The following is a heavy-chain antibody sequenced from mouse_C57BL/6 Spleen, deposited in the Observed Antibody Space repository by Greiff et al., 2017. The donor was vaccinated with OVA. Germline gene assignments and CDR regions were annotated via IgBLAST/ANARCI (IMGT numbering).Heavy chain of an antibody. J-gene: IGHJ4*01. D-gene: IGHD3-3*01. CDR3: ARGDGGYAMDY. V-gene: IGHV1-50*01. CDR2: IDPSDSYT. CDR1: GYTFTSYW. Sequence: QVQLKQPGAELVKPGASVKLSCKASGYTFTSYWMQWVKQRPGQGLEWIGEIDPSDSYTNYNQKFKGKATLTVDTSSSTAYMQLSSLTSEDSAVYYCARGDGGYAMDYWGQGTSVTVSS.